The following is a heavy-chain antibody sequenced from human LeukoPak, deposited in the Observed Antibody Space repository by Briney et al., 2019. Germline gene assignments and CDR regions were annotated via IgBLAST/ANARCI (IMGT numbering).Heavy chain of an antibody. D-gene: IGHD3-10*01. CDR3: ARHRGVGALT. CDR2: IYYSGST. Sequence: SETLSLTCTVSGGSISSYYWNWIRQPPGKGLEWIGNIYYSGSTNYNPSLKSRVTISVDMSKNQFSLRLSTVTAADTAVYYCARHRGVGALTWGQGTLVTVSS. CDR1: GGSISSYY. V-gene: IGHV4-59*08. J-gene: IGHJ5*02.